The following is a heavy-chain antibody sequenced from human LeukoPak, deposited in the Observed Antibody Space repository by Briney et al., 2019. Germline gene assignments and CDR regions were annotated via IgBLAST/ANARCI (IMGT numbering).Heavy chain of an antibody. D-gene: IGHD6-19*01. CDR3: ARDREQWVAVDAFDI. V-gene: IGHV3-30*03. CDR2: ISYDGSNK. CDR1: GFTFSSYG. Sequence: GGSLRLSCAASGFTFSSYGMHWVRQAPGKGLEWVAVISYDGSNKYYADSVKGRFTISRDNSKDMLYLQMNSLRAEDTAVYYCARDREQWVAVDAFDIWGQGTMVTVSS. J-gene: IGHJ3*02.